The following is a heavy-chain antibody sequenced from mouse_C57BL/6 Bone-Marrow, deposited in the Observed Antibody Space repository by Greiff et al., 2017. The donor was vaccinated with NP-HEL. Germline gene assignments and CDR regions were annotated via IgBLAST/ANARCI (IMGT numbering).Heavy chain of an antibody. CDR1: GFTFSDYG. Sequence: EVNLVESGGGLVQPGGSLKLSCAASGFTFSDYGMAWVRQAPRKGPEWVAFISNFAYSIYYADTVTGRFTISRENAKNTLYPEMSSLRSEDTAMYYCATHYGSSPAWFAYWGQGTLVTVSA. V-gene: IGHV5-15*01. D-gene: IGHD1-1*01. CDR3: ATHYGSSPAWFAY. CDR2: ISNFAYSI. J-gene: IGHJ3*01.